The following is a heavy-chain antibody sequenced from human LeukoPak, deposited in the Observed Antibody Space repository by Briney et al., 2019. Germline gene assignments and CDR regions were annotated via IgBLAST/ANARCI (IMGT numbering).Heavy chain of an antibody. CDR3: ARDSGGSDY. CDR1: GFTFSSYS. J-gene: IGHJ4*02. V-gene: IGHV3-48*02. Sequence: GGSLRLSCAASGFTFSSYSMNWVRQAPGKGLEWVPFISSSSSTIYYADSVKGRFTISRDNAKNSLYLQMNSLSDEDTAVYYCARDSGGSDYWGQGTLVTVSS. CDR2: ISSSSSTI. D-gene: IGHD3-10*01.